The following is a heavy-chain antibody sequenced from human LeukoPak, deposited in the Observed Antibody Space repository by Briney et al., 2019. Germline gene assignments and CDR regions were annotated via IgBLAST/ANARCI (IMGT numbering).Heavy chain of an antibody. D-gene: IGHD3-10*01. V-gene: IGHV3-53*01. CDR3: ARDRNNYLGGYYYYGMDV. CDR2: IYSGGGT. Sequence: GGSLRLSCAASGFTVSNTYMSWVRQAPGKGLEWVSLIYSGGGTYSADSVKGRFTISRDISKNTLYLQMNSLRAEDTAVYYCARDRNNYLGGYYYYGMDVWGQGTTVTVSS. CDR1: GFTVSNTY. J-gene: IGHJ6*02.